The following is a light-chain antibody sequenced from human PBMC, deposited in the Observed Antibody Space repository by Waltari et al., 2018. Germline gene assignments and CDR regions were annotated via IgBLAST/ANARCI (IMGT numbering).Light chain of an antibody. CDR2: DAS. V-gene: IGKV1-33*01. CDR1: HDISDY. Sequence: DIQMTQSPSSLSASVGDTVTITCQANHDISDYLNWYKQKPGQAPNLLISDASHLEAGVPSRFSGSGYGTDFTFTISSLQPEDFATYYCQQHDNPPFTFGQGTKLEIK. CDR3: QQHDNPPFT. J-gene: IGKJ2*01.